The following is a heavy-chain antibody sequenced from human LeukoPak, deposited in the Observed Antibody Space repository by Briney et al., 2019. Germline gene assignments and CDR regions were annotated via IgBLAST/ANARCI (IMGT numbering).Heavy chain of an antibody. Sequence: PGGSLRLSCAASGFIFNSHSMNWVRQAPGKGLEWVSSISSTSSYIYYADSVKSRFTISRDNAKNSLYLQMNSLRAEDTAVYYCAKPLQFATDGFDPWGQGTLVTVSS. D-gene: IGHD5-24*01. J-gene: IGHJ5*02. V-gene: IGHV3-21*01. CDR2: ISSTSSYI. CDR1: GFIFNSHS. CDR3: AKPLQFATDGFDP.